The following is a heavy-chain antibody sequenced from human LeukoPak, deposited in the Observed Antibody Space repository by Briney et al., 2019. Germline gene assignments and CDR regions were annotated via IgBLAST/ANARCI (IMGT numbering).Heavy chain of an antibody. V-gene: IGHV1-46*01. CDR2: INPSGGST. Sequence: ASVKVSCKASGYTFTSYYMHWVRQAPGQGLEWMGIINPSGGSTSYAQKFQGRVTMTRDTSTSTVYMELSSLRSEDAAVYYCARTYGSGRPVDYWGQGTLVTVSS. CDR3: ARTYGSGRPVDY. D-gene: IGHD3-10*01. J-gene: IGHJ4*02. CDR1: GYTFTSYY.